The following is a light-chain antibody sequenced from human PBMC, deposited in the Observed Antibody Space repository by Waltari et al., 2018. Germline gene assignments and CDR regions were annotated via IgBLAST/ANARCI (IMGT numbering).Light chain of an antibody. V-gene: IGKV3-20*01. Sequence: EIVLTQSPGTLSLPPGDRATLPCRASQSVSSSYLAWYQQKPGQAPRLLIYGASSRATGIPDRFSGSGSGTDFTLTISRLEPEDFAVYYCQQYGSSLWTFGQGTKVEIK. J-gene: IGKJ1*01. CDR2: GAS. CDR1: QSVSSSY. CDR3: QQYGSSLWT.